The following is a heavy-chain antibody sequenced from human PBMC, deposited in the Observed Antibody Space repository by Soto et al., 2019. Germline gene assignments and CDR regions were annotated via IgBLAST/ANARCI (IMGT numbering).Heavy chain of an antibody. CDR1: GGSISSYY. Sequence: KTSETLSLTCTVSGGSISSYYWSWIRQPAGKGLEWIGRIYTSGSTNYNPSLKSRVTMSVDTSKNQFSLKLSSVTAADTAVYYCAREGLWFGEDIYYYYYYGMDVWGQGTTVTVSS. CDR3: AREGLWFGEDIYYYYYYGMDV. CDR2: IYTSGST. V-gene: IGHV4-4*07. D-gene: IGHD3-10*01. J-gene: IGHJ6*02.